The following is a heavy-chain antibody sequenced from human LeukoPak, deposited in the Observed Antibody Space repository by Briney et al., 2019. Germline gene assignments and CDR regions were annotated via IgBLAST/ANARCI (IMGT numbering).Heavy chain of an antibody. Sequence: GGSLRLSCAASGFTFSYYGMHWVRQAPGKGLEWVAIISFDGSNTYYADSVKGRFTISRDNSKNTVYLQMNSLRGEDTAVYYCAKDLGYCSSTSCYWYYHYMDVWGKGTTVTVSS. V-gene: IGHV3-30*18. CDR3: AKDLGYCSSTSCYWYYHYMDV. CDR2: ISFDGSNT. D-gene: IGHD2-2*01. J-gene: IGHJ6*03. CDR1: GFTFSYYG.